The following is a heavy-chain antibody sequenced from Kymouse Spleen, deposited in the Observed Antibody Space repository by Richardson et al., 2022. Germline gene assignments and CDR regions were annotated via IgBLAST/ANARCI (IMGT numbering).Heavy chain of an antibody. J-gene: IGHJ4*02. CDR1: GFTFDDYA. V-gene: IGHV3-9*01. Sequence: EVQLVESGGGLVQPGRSLRLSCAASGFTFDDYAMHWVRQAPGKGLEWVSGISWNSGSIGYADSVKGRFTISRDNAKNSLYLQMNSLRAEDTALYYCAKALDYWEYYFDYWGQGTLVTVSS. CDR2: ISWNSGSI. D-gene: IGHD4-11,IGHD1-26*01,IGHD3-10*01. CDR3: AKALDYWEYYFDY.